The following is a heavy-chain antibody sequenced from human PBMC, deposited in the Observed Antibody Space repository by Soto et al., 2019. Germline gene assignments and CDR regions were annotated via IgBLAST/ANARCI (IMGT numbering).Heavy chain of an antibody. J-gene: IGHJ4*02. CDR3: ARKGSRFDY. CDR2: ISGSGGST. V-gene: IGHV3-23*01. CDR1: GFTFSRYG. Sequence: EVQLLESGGGLVQPGGSLRLSCAASGFTFSRYGMSWVRQAPGKGLEWVSAISGSGGSTSYADSVKGRFTISRDNAKNTLYLQMNSLRAEDTAVYYCARKGSRFDYWGQGTLVTVSS.